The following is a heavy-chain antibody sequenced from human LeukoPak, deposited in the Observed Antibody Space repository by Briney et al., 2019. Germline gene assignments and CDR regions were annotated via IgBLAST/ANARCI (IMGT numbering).Heavy chain of an antibody. V-gene: IGHV3-30-3*01. CDR1: GFTFTNYA. J-gene: IGHJ4*02. D-gene: IGHD6-13*01. CDR3: ARNGGAAAAGIDY. CDR2: ISYDGSNK. Sequence: GSLRLSCAASGFTFTNYAMHWVRQAPDKGLEWVALISYDGSNKYYADSVKGRCTFSRDSSKNTLYLQMNSLRAEDTAVYYCARNGGAAAAGIDYWGQGTLVTVSS.